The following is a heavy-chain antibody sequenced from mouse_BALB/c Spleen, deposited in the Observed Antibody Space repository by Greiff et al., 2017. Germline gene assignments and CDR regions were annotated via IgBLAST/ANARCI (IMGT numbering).Heavy chain of an antibody. J-gene: IGHJ1*01. CDR2: INPGSGGT. V-gene: IGHV1-54*01. Sequence: QVHVKQSGAELVRPGTSVKVSCKASGYAFTNYLIEWVKQRPGQGLEWIGVINPGSGGTNYNEKFKGKATLTADKSSSTAYMQLSSLTSDDSAVYFCARDGKGYFDVWGAGTTVTVSS. CDR3: ARDGKGYFDV. CDR1: GYAFTNYL.